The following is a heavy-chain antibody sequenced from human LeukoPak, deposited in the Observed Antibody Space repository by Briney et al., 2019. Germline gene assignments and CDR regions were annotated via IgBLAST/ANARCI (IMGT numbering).Heavy chain of an antibody. D-gene: IGHD3-9*01. J-gene: IGHJ4*02. CDR1: GGSISSYY. Sequence: SETLSLTCTVSGGSISSYYWSWIRQPPGKGLEWIGYTYYTGSTNYNPSLKSRVTISVDTSKNQFSLKLSSVTAADTAVYYCARAPTALSYHILTGAHFDYWGPGTLVTVSS. CDR2: TYYTGST. V-gene: IGHV4-59*01. CDR3: ARAPTALSYHILTGAHFDY.